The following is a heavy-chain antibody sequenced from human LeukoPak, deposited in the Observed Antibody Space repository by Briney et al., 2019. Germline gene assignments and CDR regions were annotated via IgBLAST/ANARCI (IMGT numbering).Heavy chain of an antibody. Sequence: PSETLSLTCAVYGGSFSGYYWSWIRQPPGKGLEWIGEINHSGSTNYNPSLKSRVTISVDTSKNQFSLKLSSVTAADTAVYYCARSETYSHDSSGYFFDYWGQGTLVTVSS. CDR2: INHSGST. V-gene: IGHV4-34*01. D-gene: IGHD3-22*01. CDR1: GGSFSGYY. J-gene: IGHJ4*02. CDR3: ARSETYSHDSSGYFFDY.